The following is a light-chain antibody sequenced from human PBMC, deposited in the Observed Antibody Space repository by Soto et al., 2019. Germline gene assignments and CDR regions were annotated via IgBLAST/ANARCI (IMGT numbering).Light chain of an antibody. CDR1: SSDVGGYNY. CDR2: DVS. V-gene: IGLV2-8*01. Sequence: QSALTQPPSASGSPGQSVTISCTGTSSDVGGYNYVYWYQQHPGKAPKLMIYDVSKRPSGVPDRFSGCKSGNTASLTVSGLQAEDEADYYCSSYAGRNNLGVFGTGTKLTVL. CDR3: SSYAGRNNLGV. J-gene: IGLJ1*01.